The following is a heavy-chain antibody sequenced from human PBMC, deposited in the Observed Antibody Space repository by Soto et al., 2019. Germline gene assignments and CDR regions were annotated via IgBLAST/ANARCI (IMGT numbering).Heavy chain of an antibody. CDR3: AKARYYYDSSGYYYFDY. D-gene: IGHD3-22*01. CDR1: GFTFSSYG. V-gene: IGHV3-30*18. CDR2: ISYDGSNK. J-gene: IGHJ4*02. Sequence: GSLRLSCAASGFTFSSYGMHWVHQAPGKGLEWVAVISYDGSNKYYADSVKGRFTISRDNSKNTLYLQMNSLRAEDTVVYYCAKARYYYDSSGYYYFDYWGQGTLVTVSS.